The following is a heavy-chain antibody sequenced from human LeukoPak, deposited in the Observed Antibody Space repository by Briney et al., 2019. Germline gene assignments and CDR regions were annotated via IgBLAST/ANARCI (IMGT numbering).Heavy chain of an antibody. CDR1: GYSINTTYY. V-gene: IGHV4-38-2*02. Sequence: SETLSLTCTVSGYSINTTYYWGWIRQSPGKGLEWIGSISHSGSTYYNPSLKSRVTISVDTSKNQFSLSLTSLTATDTAVYYCARDHYVGGIYRYFEYWGKGTLVTVSS. D-gene: IGHD3-16*02. CDR2: ISHSGST. J-gene: IGHJ4*02. CDR3: ARDHYVGGIYRYFEY.